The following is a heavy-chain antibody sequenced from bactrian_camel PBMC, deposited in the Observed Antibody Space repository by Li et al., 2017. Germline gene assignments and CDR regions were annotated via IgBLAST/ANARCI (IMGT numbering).Heavy chain of an antibody. CDR3: AAVVAPGPGRCEYYASGYYKN. CDR2: IEDVGDT. J-gene: IGHJ4*01. Sequence: DVQLVESGGGSVQSGGSLRLSCVASEVIGRPYCWTWFRGGSGKEREMVASIEDVGDTYYADSLKGRFTISQDRVTNTLYLQLNNLKPEDTAMYYCAAVVAPGPGRCEYYASGYYKNWGLGTQVTVS. V-gene: IGHV3S67*01. D-gene: IGHD2*01. CDR1: EVIGRPYC.